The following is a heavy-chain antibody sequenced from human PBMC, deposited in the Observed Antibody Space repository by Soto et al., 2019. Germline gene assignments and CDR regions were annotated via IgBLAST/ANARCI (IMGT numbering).Heavy chain of an antibody. CDR3: ARASTRYCTNGVCYITYYYGMDV. D-gene: IGHD2-8*01. V-gene: IGHV4-34*01. J-gene: IGHJ6*02. CDR1: GGSFSGYY. CDR2: INHSGST. Sequence: PSETLSFTCAVYGGSFSGYYWSWIRQPPGKGLEWIGEINHSGSTNYNPSLKSRVTISVDTSKNQFSLKLSSVTAADTAVYYCARASTRYCTNGVCYITYYYGMDVWGQGTTVTVSS.